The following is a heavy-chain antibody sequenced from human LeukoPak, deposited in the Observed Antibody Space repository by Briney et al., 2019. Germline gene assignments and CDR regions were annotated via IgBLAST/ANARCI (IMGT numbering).Heavy chain of an antibody. CDR2: ISSSSSYI. CDR1: GFTFSSYS. Sequence: PGRSLRLSCAASGFTFSSYSMNWVRQAPGKGLEWVSSISSSSSYIYYADSVKGRFTISRDNAKNSLYLQMNSLRAEDTAVYYCASEVDYYGSGSYYTSFGYYYGMDVWGQGTTVTVSS. J-gene: IGHJ6*02. D-gene: IGHD3-10*01. V-gene: IGHV3-21*01. CDR3: ASEVDYYGSGSYYTSFGYYYGMDV.